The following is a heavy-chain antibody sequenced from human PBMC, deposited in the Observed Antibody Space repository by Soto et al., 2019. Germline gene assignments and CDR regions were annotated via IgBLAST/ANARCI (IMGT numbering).Heavy chain of an antibody. CDR1: GYTFTSYG. D-gene: IGHD4-17*01. Sequence: GASVKVSCTASGYTFTSYGISWVRQAPGQGLEWMGWISAYNGNTNYAQKLQGRVTMTTDTSTSTAYMELRSLRSDDTAVYYCARDEDMTTVTTWDYWGQGTLVTVSS. J-gene: IGHJ4*02. CDR3: ARDEDMTTVTTWDY. V-gene: IGHV1-18*01. CDR2: ISAYNGNT.